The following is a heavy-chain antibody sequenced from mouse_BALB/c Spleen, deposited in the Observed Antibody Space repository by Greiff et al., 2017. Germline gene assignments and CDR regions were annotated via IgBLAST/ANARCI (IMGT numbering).Heavy chain of an antibody. CDR2: IDPANGNT. Sequence: VTLKESGAELVKPGASVKLSCTASGFNIKDTYMHWVKQRPEQGLEWIGRIDPANGNTKYDPKFQGKATITADTSSNTAYLQLSSLTSEDTAVYYCARGDYYGSSPWFAYWGQGTLVTVSA. D-gene: IGHD1-1*01. CDR3: ARGDYYGSSPWFAY. CDR1: GFNIKDTY. J-gene: IGHJ3*01. V-gene: IGHV14-3*02.